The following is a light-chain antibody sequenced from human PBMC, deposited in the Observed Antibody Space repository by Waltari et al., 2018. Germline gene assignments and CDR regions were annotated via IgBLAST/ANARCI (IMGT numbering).Light chain of an antibody. CDR1: SSDVGGVNY. CDR3: CSYAGSYTWV. J-gene: IGLJ3*02. CDR2: DVS. Sequence: QSALTQHRRVSGSPGQSVTTSCTGPSSDVGGVNYVPWYQKHPGNAPKLMIYDVSKRPSGVPDRFSGSKSGNTASLTISGLQAEDEADYYCCSYAGSYTWVFGGGTKLTVL. V-gene: IGLV2-11*01.